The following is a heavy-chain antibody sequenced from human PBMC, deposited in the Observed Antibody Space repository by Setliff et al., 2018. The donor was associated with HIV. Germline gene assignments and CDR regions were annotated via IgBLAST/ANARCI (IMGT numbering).Heavy chain of an antibody. Sequence: GGSLRLSCTFYGFSFNSYGMHWVRQAPGKGLEWVASIWYDERHKYYANSVKGRFTISRDNSKKTLFLQMNSLRAEDTGVYYCARSATNYNYYYYGMDVWGQGTTVTVSS. J-gene: IGHJ6*02. CDR1: GFSFNSYG. CDR2: IWYDERHK. CDR3: ARSATNYNYYYYGMDV. V-gene: IGHV3-33*08. D-gene: IGHD4-4*01.